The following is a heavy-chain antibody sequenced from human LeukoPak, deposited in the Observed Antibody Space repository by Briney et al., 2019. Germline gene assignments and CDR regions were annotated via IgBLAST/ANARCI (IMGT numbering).Heavy chain of an antibody. CDR1: GFTFSSYA. Sequence: GGSLRLSCAASGFTFSSYAMSWVRQAPGKGLEWVSAISASGGSTYYADSVKGRFTISRDNSKNTLYLQMNSLRAEDTAVYYCAKASSSIAARPGLVGYWGQGTLVTVSS. V-gene: IGHV3-23*01. J-gene: IGHJ4*02. D-gene: IGHD6-6*01. CDR3: AKASSSIAARPGLVGY. CDR2: ISASGGST.